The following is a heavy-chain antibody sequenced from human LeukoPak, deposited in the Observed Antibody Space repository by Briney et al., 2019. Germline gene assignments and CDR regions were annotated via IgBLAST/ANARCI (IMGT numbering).Heavy chain of an antibody. CDR3: ARDSSGLSWFDP. CDR2: ISYSGST. Sequence: PSETLSLTCTVSGGSISTYYWSWIRQPPGKGLEWIGYISYSGSTNYNPSLKSRVTISVDTSKNQFSLKLSSVTAADTAVYYCARDSSGLSWFDPWGQGTLVTVSS. V-gene: IGHV4-59*01. J-gene: IGHJ5*02. D-gene: IGHD6-19*01. CDR1: GGSISTYY.